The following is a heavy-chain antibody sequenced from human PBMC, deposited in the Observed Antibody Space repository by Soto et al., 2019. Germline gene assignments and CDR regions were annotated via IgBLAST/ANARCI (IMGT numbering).Heavy chain of an antibody. CDR1: GFTFSDHY. CDR2: TADKANSYTT. D-gene: IGHD1-26*01. V-gene: IGHV3-72*01. CDR3: ATPRGSGSYSAFEI. J-gene: IGHJ3*02. Sequence: EVQLVESGGGLVQPGGSLRLSCAVSGFTFSDHYIDWVRQAPGKGLEWVGRTADKANSYTTKYATPVEGRFTISRDDSKKSVYLQMNSLKTADTAVYYCATPRGSGSYSAFEILGQGTMVTVSS.